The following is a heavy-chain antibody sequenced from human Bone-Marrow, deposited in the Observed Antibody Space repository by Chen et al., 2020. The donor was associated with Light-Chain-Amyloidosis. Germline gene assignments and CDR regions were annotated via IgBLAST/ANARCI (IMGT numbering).Heavy chain of an antibody. Sequence: QVQLQESGPGLVKPSETLSLTCTVSGGSISSYYWSWIRQPPGKGLEWIGYIYYSGSTNYNPSLKSRVTISVDTSKNQFSLKLSSVTAADTAVYYCARVIDGYNYEWYFDLWGRGTLVTVSS. D-gene: IGHD5-12*01. CDR3: ARVIDGYNYEWYFDL. J-gene: IGHJ2*01. CDR2: IYYSGST. V-gene: IGHV4-59*01. CDR1: GGSISSYY.